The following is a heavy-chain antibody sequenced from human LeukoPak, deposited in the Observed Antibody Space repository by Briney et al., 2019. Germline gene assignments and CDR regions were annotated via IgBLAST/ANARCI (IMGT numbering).Heavy chain of an antibody. V-gene: IGHV4-30-2*01. Sequence: SETLSLTCTVSGGSISSGGYYWSWIRQPPGKGLEWIGYIYHSGSTYYNPSLKSRVTISVDRSKNQFSLKLSSVTAADTAVYYCARSIAAAGFDYWGQGTLVTVSS. J-gene: IGHJ4*02. CDR3: ARSIAAAGFDY. D-gene: IGHD6-13*01. CDR1: GGSISSGGYY. CDR2: IYHSGST.